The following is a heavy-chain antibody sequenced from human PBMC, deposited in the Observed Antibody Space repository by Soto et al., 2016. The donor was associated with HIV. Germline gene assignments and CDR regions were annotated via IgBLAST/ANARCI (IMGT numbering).Heavy chain of an antibody. CDR3: ARDSLVGANLLDV. D-gene: IGHD1-26*01. J-gene: IGHJ6*04. Sequence: EVQLVESGGGLVQPGGSLRLSCAASGFTFSSYWMSWVRQAPGKGLEWVANIKQDGSEKYYVDSVKGRFTISRDNAKNSLYLQMNSLRAEDTAVYYCARDSLVGANLLDVWGKGTTVTVSS. CDR1: GFTFSSYW. V-gene: IGHV3-7*01. CDR2: IKQDGSEK.